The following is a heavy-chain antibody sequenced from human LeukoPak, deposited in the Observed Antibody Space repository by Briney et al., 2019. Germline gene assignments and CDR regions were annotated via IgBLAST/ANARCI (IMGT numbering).Heavy chain of an antibody. CDR1: GVSFTSHF. J-gene: IGHJ4*01. Sequence: SETLSLTCTVSGVSFTSHFWTWIRQSPGTGLEWIGYISYTGSTNYNPSLKSRVTISRDMSKNQFSLKLTSVTPADTAVYYCAKDGGQWGLAPDHWGQEPWSPSPQ. CDR3: AKDGGQWGLAPDH. V-gene: IGHV4-59*11. CDR2: ISYTGST. D-gene: IGHD6-19*01.